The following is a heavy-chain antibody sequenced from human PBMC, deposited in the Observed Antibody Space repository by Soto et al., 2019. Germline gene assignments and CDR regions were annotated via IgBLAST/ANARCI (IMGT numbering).Heavy chain of an antibody. D-gene: IGHD6-13*01. CDR3: ARGSRDDRSSSWLRIMGNYYGMDV. CDR2: IIPIFGTA. J-gene: IGHJ6*02. Sequence: QVQLVQSGAEVKKPGSSVKVSCKASGGTFSSYAISWVRQAPGQGLEWMGGIIPIFGTANYAQKFQGRVTITADESTSTAYMELSSLRSEDTAVYYCARGSRDDRSSSWLRIMGNYYGMDVWGQGTTVTVSS. CDR1: GGTFSSYA. V-gene: IGHV1-69*01.